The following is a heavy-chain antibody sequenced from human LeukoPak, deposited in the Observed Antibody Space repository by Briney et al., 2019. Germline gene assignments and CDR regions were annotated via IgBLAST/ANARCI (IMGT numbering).Heavy chain of an antibody. CDR1: GFTFSSYW. CDR3: ASQDSSGYPEYFQH. CDR2: INSDGSST. D-gene: IGHD3-22*01. V-gene: IGHV3-74*01. Sequence: GGSLRLSCAASGFTFSSYWMHWVRQAPGKGLVWVSRINSDGSSTSYADSVKGRFTISRDNAKNTLYLQMNSLRAEDTAVYYCASQDSSGYPEYFQHWGQGTLVTVSS. J-gene: IGHJ1*01.